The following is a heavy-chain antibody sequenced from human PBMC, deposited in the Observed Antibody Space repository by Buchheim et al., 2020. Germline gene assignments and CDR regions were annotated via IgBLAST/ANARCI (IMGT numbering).Heavy chain of an antibody. V-gene: IGHV3-30-3*01. Sequence: QVQLVESGGGVVQPGRSLRLSCAASGFTFSSYAMHWVRQAPGKGLEWVAVISYDGSNKYYADSVKGRFTISRDNSKNTLYLQMNSLRAEDTAVYYCARDIILAVAGTFDYWGQGTL. CDR3: ARDIILAVAGTFDY. CDR1: GFTFSSYA. J-gene: IGHJ4*02. D-gene: IGHD6-19*01. CDR2: ISYDGSNK.